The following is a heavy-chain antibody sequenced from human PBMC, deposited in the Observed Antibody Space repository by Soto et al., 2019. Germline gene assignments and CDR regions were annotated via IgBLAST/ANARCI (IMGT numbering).Heavy chain of an antibody. CDR1: GFTFSSNW. D-gene: IGHD4-4*01. CDR2: IKQDESEK. V-gene: IGHV3-7*01. J-gene: IGHJ3*02. Sequence: GGSLRLSCAASGFTFSSNWMSWVRQAPGKGLEWVANIKQDESEKFYVDSVKGRFTISRDNAKNSLSLQMNSLRGEDTAVYYCARGQFLGNHDAFDIWGQGTMVTVSS. CDR3: ARGQFLGNHDAFDI.